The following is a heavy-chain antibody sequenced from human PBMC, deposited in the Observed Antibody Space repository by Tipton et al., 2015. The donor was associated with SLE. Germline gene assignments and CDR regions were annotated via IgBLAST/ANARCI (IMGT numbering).Heavy chain of an antibody. D-gene: IGHD5-24*01. CDR2: IKQDGSDK. V-gene: IGHV3-7*01. CDR1: GFALSSSA. J-gene: IGHJ4*02. CDR3: TRDRDGKDY. Sequence: SLRLSCAASGFALSSSAMHWVRQAPGKGLEWVANIKQDGSDKFYADSVKGRFTISRDNAKNSLYLQMNSLRAEDTAVYFCTRDRDGKDYWGQGTLVTVSS.